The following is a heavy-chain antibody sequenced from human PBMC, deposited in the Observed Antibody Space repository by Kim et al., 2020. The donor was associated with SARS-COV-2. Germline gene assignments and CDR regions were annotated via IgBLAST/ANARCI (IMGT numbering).Heavy chain of an antibody. CDR3: AKGVGGSYYFYY. D-gene: IGHD1-26*01. J-gene: IGHJ4*02. Sequence: GYADSVKGRINISRDSAKNSLYLQMNSLMAEDTALYYCAKGVGGSYYFYYWGQGTLVTVSS. V-gene: IGHV3-9*01.